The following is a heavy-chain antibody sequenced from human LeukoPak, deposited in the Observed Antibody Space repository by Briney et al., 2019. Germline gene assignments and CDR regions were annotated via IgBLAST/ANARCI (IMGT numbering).Heavy chain of an antibody. CDR1: GYTFTSYG. CDR3: ARAWGQWLVEGDDY. CDR2: ISAYNGNT. J-gene: IGHJ4*02. D-gene: IGHD6-19*01. Sequence: GASVKVSCKASGYTFTSYGISWVRQAPGQGLEWMGWISAYNGNTNYAQKLQGRVTMTTDTSTSTAYMELRSLRSDDTAVYYCARAWGQWLVEGDDYWGQGTLVTVSS. V-gene: IGHV1-18*01.